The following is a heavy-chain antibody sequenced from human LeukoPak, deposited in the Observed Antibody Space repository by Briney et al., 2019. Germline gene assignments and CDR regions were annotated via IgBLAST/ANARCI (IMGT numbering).Heavy chain of an antibody. V-gene: IGHV3-74*01. D-gene: IGHD1-14*01. CDR3: AREPDYYYGMDV. CDR2: INSDGGST. CDR1: GFPFSSYW. J-gene: IGHJ6*04. Sequence: GGSLRLSCAASGFPFSSYWMHWLRQAPGKGLVWVSRINSDGGSTSYADSVKGRFTISRDNAKNTLYLQMNSLRAEDTAVYYCAREPDYYYGMDVWGKGTTVTVSS.